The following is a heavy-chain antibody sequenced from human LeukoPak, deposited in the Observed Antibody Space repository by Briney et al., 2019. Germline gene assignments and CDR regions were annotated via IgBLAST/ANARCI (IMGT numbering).Heavy chain of an antibody. J-gene: IGHJ4*02. V-gene: IGHV3-23*01. D-gene: IGHD1-14*01. Sequence: GGSLRLSCAASGFTFSRDWMHWVRQAPGKGLEWVSAISGSGGSTYYADSVKGRFTISRDNSKNTLYLQMNSLRAEDTAVYYCAKGGTPGYFDYWGQGTLVTVSS. CDR3: AKGGTPGYFDY. CDR1: GFTFSRDW. CDR2: ISGSGGST.